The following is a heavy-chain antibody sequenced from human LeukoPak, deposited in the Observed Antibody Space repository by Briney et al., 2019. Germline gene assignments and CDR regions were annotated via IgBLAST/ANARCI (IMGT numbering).Heavy chain of an antibody. CDR2: IKQDGSEK. J-gene: IGHJ4*02. CDR3: TRGRVGHYDSSGPGYYFDF. D-gene: IGHD3-22*01. V-gene: IGHV3-7*01. Sequence: GGSLRFSCAASGFTFSSYWMSWVRQAPGKGLEWVANIKQDGSEKYYVDSVKGRFTISRDNAKNSLYLQMNSLRAEDTAVYYCTRGRVGHYDSSGPGYYFDFWGQGTLVTVSS. CDR1: GFTFSSYW.